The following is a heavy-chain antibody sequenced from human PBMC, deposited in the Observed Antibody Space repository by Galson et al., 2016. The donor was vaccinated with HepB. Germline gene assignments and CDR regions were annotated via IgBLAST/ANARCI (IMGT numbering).Heavy chain of an antibody. CDR2: GNTDGHRT. CDR3: TRAEGD. D-gene: IGHD3-16*01. Sequence: SLRLSCAASGFAVSGYWMHWVRQAPGKGLVWVSGGNTDGHRTMYAESVKGRFTISTDNAKNTLYLQMNSLGVEDTAVYSCTRAEGDWGQGTLVLVS. CDR1: GFAVSGYW. V-gene: IGHV3-74*03. J-gene: IGHJ4*02.